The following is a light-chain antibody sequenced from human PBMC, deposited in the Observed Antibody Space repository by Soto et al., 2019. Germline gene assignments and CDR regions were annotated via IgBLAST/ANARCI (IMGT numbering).Light chain of an antibody. V-gene: IGLV2-8*01. CDR2: EVT. CDR3: SSYADGNSWV. CDR1: SSDVGGYNH. Sequence: QSVLTQPPSASGSPGQSVTISCTGTSSDVGGYNHVSWYQQHPGKAPRLMISEVTKWPSGVPDRFSGSRSGNTASLTVSGLQAEDEADYYCSSYADGNSWVFGGGTKLTVL. J-gene: IGLJ3*02.